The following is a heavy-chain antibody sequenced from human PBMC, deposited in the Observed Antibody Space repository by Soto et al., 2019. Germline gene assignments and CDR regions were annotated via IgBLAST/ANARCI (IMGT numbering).Heavy chain of an antibody. V-gene: IGHV4-4*02. CDR1: GGSISSSNW. CDR3: ARYYDFWSGSGPYYYYGMDV. Sequence: PSETLSLTCAVSGGSISSSNWWSWVHQPPGKGLEWIGEIYHSGSTNYNPSLKSRVTISVDKSKNQFSLKLSSVTAADTAVYYCARYYDFWSGSGPYYYYGMDVWGQGTTVTVSS. CDR2: IYHSGST. J-gene: IGHJ6*02. D-gene: IGHD3-3*01.